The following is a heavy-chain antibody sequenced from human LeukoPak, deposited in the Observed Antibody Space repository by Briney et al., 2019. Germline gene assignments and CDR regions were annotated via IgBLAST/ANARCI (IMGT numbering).Heavy chain of an antibody. D-gene: IGHD3-16*01. CDR1: GFTFSSYW. J-gene: IGHJ3*02. CDR3: ARELGGSQGEAFGI. Sequence: GGSLRLSCAASGFTFSSYWMHWVRQAPGKGLVWVSRINSDGSSTSYADSVKGRFTISRDNAKNSLYLQMNSLRAEDTAVYYCARELGGSQGEAFGIWGQGTMVTVSS. V-gene: IGHV3-74*01. CDR2: INSDGSST.